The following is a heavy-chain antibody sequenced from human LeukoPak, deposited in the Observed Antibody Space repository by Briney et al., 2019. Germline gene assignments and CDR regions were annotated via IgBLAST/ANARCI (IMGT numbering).Heavy chain of an antibody. CDR1: GFTFSSYA. J-gene: IGHJ6*03. D-gene: IGHD4-11*01. CDR3: AREGPPTAPDYYYYYMDV. V-gene: IGHV3-30*01. CDR2: ISYDGSNK. Sequence: PGRSLRLSCAASGFTFSSYAMHWVRQAPGKGLEWVAVISYDGSNKYYADSVKGRFTISRDNSKNTLYLQMNSLRAEDTAVYYCAREGPPTAPDYYYYYMDVWGKGTTVTVSS.